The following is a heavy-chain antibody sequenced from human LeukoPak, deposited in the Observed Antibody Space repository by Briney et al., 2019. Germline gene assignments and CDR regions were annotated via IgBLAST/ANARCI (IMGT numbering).Heavy chain of an antibody. CDR3: ARDRYSGSYGSLGY. D-gene: IGHD1-26*01. Sequence: SETLSLTCTVSGGSISSYYWSWIRQPPGKGLEWIGYIYYSGSTNYNPSLKSRVTISVDTSKNQFPLKLSSVTAADTAVYYCARDRYSGSYGSLGYWGQGTPVTVSS. V-gene: IGHV4-59*01. J-gene: IGHJ4*02. CDR2: IYYSGST. CDR1: GGSISSYY.